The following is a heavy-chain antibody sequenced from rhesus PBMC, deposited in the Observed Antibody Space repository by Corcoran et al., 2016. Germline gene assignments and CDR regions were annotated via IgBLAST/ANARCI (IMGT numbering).Heavy chain of an antibody. Sequence: QVQLVQSGAEGKKPGDSVKLSCKALGYTFTRYSINWWGQDPGHVLEWIGWMTPRNGNTGYAQKFQGRVTMTRDTSTSTAYMELSSLRSEDTAVYYCTSLRYSWNHPFDYWGQGVLVTVSS. CDR3: TSLRYSWNHPFDY. CDR1: GYTFTRYS. D-gene: IGHD1-1*01. V-gene: IGHV1S9*01. CDR2: MTPRNGNT. J-gene: IGHJ4*01.